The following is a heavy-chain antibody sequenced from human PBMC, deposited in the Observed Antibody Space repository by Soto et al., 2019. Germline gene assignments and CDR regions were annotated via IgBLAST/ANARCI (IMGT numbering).Heavy chain of an antibody. CDR2: IIPILGIA. J-gene: IGHJ6*02. D-gene: IGHD2-2*01. V-gene: IGHV1-69*02. Sequence: QVQLVQSGAEVKKPGSSVKVSCKASGGTFSSYTISWVRQAPGQGLEWMGRIIPILGIANYAQKFQGRVTITADKSTSTAYMELSSLRSEDTAVYYCACHIVVVPAADMTYYYYYGMDVWGQGTTVTVSS. CDR1: GGTFSSYT. CDR3: ACHIVVVPAADMTYYYYYGMDV.